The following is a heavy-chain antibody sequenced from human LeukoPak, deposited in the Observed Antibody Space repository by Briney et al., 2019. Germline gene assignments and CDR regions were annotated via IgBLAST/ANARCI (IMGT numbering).Heavy chain of an antibody. CDR2: IRSDGSIT. CDR1: GFTFSGYW. CDR3: ARDGRSGNFDK. V-gene: IGHV3-74*01. J-gene: IGHJ4*02. Sequence: GGSLRLSCAASGFTFSGYWRHWVRQAPGKGLAWVWVIRSDGSITTYADSVEGRFTISRDTAKNTLYLQMNSLRAEDTAVYYCARDGRSGNFDKWGQGTLVSVSS. D-gene: IGHD1-26*01.